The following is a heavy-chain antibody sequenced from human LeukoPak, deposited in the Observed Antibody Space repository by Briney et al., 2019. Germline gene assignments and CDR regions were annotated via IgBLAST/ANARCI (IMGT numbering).Heavy chain of an antibody. Sequence: SQTLSLICTVSGGSISSGGYYWSWIRQHPGKGLEWIGYIYGSGSTYYNPALKSRFTISGDTSKNQFSLNLSSVTAADTAGYFCASYRNGWYFDLWGRGTQVTVSS. CDR1: GGSISSGGYY. V-gene: IGHV4-31*03. CDR2: IYGSGST. CDR3: ASYRNGWYFDL. D-gene: IGHD3-16*02. J-gene: IGHJ2*01.